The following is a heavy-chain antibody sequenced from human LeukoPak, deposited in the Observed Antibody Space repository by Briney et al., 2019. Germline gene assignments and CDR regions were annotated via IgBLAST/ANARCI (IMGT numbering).Heavy chain of an antibody. V-gene: IGHV3-30*18. D-gene: IGHD4-17*01. CDR2: ISYDGSNE. J-gene: IGHJ4*02. CDR1: GFTFSSYG. CDR3: AKDHGDYLFDY. Sequence: PGGSLRLSCAASGFTFSSYGMHWVRQAPGKGLEWVAVISYDGSNEYYADSVKGRFTISRDNSKNTLYLQMNSLRAEDTAVYYCAKDHGDYLFDYWGQGTLVTVSS.